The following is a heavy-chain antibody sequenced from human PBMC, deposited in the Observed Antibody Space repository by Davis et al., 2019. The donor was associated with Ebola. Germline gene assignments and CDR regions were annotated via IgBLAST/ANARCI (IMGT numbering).Heavy chain of an antibody. CDR1: GFTVSSNY. CDR3: ARETYYGSGSRENYYYMDV. Sequence: GESLKISCAASGFTVSSNYMSWVRQAPGKGLEWVSVINSGGSTYYADSVKGRFTISRDNSKNTLYLQMNSLRAEDTAVYYCARETYYGSGSRENYYYMDVWGKGTTVTVSS. D-gene: IGHD3-10*01. J-gene: IGHJ6*03. V-gene: IGHV3-53*01. CDR2: INSGGST.